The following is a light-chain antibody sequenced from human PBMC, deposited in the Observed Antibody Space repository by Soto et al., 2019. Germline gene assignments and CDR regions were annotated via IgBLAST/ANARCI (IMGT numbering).Light chain of an antibody. CDR3: QQYYSTQT. CDR2: GAS. V-gene: IGKV3-15*01. Sequence: EGVIAPSPDSLSVYLGEKVTLSCRASQSVRSKLAWYQQKPGQAPRLFIYGASTRASGVPDRFSGSGSGTDFTLTIRSLQAEDVAVYYCQQYYSTQTFGQGTKVDIK. CDR1: QSVRSK. J-gene: IGKJ1*01.